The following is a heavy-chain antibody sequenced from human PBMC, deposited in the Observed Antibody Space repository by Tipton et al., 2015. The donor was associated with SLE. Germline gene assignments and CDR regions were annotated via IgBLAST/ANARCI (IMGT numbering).Heavy chain of an antibody. V-gene: IGHV4-4*07. J-gene: IGHJ4*02. Sequence: LRLSCTVSGGSISSYYWSWIRQPAGKGLEWIGRIYTSGSTNYNPSLKSRVTMSVDTSKNQFSLKLSSVTAADTAVYYCAREASRWLADCGQGTLVTISS. CDR1: GGSISSYY. CDR2: IYTSGST. CDR3: AREASRWLAD. D-gene: IGHD6-19*01.